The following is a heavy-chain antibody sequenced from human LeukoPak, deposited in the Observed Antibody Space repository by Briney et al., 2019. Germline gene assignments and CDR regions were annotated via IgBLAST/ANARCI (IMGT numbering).Heavy chain of an antibody. CDR2: INHSGST. J-gene: IGHJ5*02. D-gene: IGHD3-22*01. V-gene: IGHV4-34*01. CDR3: ARTPYDSRGFGWFDP. CDR1: GGSFSGYY. Sequence: SETLSLTCAVYGGSFSGYYWSWIRQPPGKGLEWIGEINHSGSTNYNPSLKSRVTISVDTSRNQSSLKLSSVTAADTAVYYCARTPYDSRGFGWFDPWGQGTPVTVSS.